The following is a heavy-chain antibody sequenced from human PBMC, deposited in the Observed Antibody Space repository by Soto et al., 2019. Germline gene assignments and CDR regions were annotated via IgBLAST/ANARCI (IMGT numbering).Heavy chain of an antibody. J-gene: IGHJ5*02. CDR3: GRDQSGTGYYVDWFDP. CDR1: GFTFSSFH. CDR2: ITSSSDTI. V-gene: IGHV3-48*02. Sequence: GGSLRLSCAASGFTFSSFHMNWVRQAPGRGLEWVAYITSSSDTIYYSDSVKGRFTISRDNGKNSLFLQMNSLRDEDTAVYYCGRDQSGTGYYVDWFDPWGQGTLATV. D-gene: IGHD3-10*02.